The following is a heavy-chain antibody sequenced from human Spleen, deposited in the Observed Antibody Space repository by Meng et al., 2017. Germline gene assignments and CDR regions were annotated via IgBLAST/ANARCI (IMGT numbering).Heavy chain of an antibody. J-gene: IGHJ4*02. V-gene: IGHV4-34*01. Sequence: QVPRQQGAAGLVMPSETLSLPCVCSGGSFCDYYWSWVRQPPGKGLDWIGEINHSGSTNYNPSLESRATISVDTSQNNLSLKLSSVTAADSAVYYCARGPTTMAHDFDYWGQGTLVTVSS. CDR2: INHSGST. CDR3: ARGPTTMAHDFDY. CDR1: GGSFCDYY. D-gene: IGHD4-11*01.